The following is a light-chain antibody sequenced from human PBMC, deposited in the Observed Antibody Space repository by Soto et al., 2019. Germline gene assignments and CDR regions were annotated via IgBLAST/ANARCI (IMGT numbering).Light chain of an antibody. V-gene: IGKV3-20*01. CDR3: QQYGTSLT. CDR2: ADS. Sequence: IVLTQSPGALSLSPCEGATLSCRASQSIKNNFLAWYQQRPGQAPRLLIHADSIRASGISDRFTGTASGTDFTLTISRLEPDDFGVYYCQQYGTSLTFGGGTRVE. J-gene: IGKJ4*01. CDR1: QSIKNNF.